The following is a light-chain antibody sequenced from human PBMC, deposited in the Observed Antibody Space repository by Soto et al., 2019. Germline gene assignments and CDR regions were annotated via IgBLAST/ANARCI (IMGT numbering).Light chain of an antibody. CDR1: RSGSSSY. V-gene: IGKV3-20*01. CDR2: GAS. CDR3: QQFGGTTFT. J-gene: IGKJ5*01. Sequence: EIVLTQSPGTLSLSPGEGATLSCRASRSGSSSYIAWYQQRPGQTPSLLIYGASTRATGIPDRFSGSGSGTQFTLTISRLEPGDFAVYYCQQFGGTTFTFGQGRRVEIK.